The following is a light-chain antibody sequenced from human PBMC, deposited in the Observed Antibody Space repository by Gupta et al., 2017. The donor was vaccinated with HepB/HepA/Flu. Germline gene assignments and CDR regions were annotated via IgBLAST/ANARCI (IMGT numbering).Light chain of an antibody. Sequence: DVVLTQSPLSLPVTLGQPASISCRSSQSLVFSDGNTFLHWLQQRPGQAPRRILYQDSKRDSGVPERFSGSGSGTDFTLRISRGEAEDVAIYYGVQGTHWPTFGGGTKVEIK. J-gene: IGKJ4*01. CDR3: VQGTHWPT. V-gene: IGKV2-30*01. CDR2: QDS. CDR1: QSLVFSDGNTF.